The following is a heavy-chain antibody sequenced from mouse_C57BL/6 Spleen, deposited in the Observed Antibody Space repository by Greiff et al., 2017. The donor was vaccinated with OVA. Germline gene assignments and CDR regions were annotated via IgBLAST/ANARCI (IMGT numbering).Heavy chain of an antibody. CDR2: IYPSDSET. D-gene: IGHD5-1*01. CDR1: GYTFTSYW. V-gene: IGHV1-61*01. Sequence: QVQLQQPGAELVRPGSSVKLSCKASGYTFTSYWMDWVKQRPGQGLEWIGNIYPSDSETHYNQKFKDKATLTVDKSSSTAYMQLSSLTSEDSAVYYCARGRLPTYYAMDYWGQGTSVTVSS. CDR3: ARGRLPTYYAMDY. J-gene: IGHJ4*01.